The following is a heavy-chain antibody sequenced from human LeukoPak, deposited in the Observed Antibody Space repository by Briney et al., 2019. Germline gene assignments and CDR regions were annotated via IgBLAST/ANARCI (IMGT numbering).Heavy chain of an antibody. CDR3: ARRGSSGINQRLIRRLYYFDY. CDR2: IYYSGST. D-gene: IGHD1-26*01. CDR1: GGSISSSSYY. J-gene: IGHJ4*02. V-gene: IGHV4-39*07. Sequence: SETLSLTCTVSGGSISSSSYYWGWIRQPPGKGLEWIGSIYYSGSTYYNPSLKSRVTISVDTSKDQFSLKLSSVTAADTAVYYCARRGSSGINQRLIRRLYYFDYWGQGTLVTVSS.